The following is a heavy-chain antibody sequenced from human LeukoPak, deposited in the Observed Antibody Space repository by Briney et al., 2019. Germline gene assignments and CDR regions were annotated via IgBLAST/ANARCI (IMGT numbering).Heavy chain of an antibody. V-gene: IGHV1-69*05. CDR1: GGTFSSYG. D-gene: IGHD3-22*01. CDR2: IIPIFGTA. CDR3: ARDSKYYYDSSGYYGTSYFDY. J-gene: IGHJ4*02. Sequence: SVKVSCKASGGTFSSYGISWVRQAPGQGLEWMGRIIPIFGTANYAQKFQGRVTITTDESTSTAYMELSSLRSEDTAVYYCARDSKYYYDSSGYYGTSYFDYWGQGTLVTVSS.